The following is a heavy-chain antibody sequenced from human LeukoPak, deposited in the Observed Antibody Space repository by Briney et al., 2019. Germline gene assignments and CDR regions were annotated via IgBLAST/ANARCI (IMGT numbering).Heavy chain of an antibody. D-gene: IGHD6-13*01. V-gene: IGHV1-2*02. CDR1: GYTFTGYY. J-gene: IGHJ6*03. CDR3: ARVSAAAYVYYYYMDV. CDR2: INPNSGGT. Sequence: GASVKVSCKASGYTFTGYYMHWVRQAPGQGLEWMGWINPNSGGTNYAQKFQGRVTMTRDTSISTAYMELSRLRSGDTAVYYCARVSAAAYVYYYYMDVWGKGTTVTISS.